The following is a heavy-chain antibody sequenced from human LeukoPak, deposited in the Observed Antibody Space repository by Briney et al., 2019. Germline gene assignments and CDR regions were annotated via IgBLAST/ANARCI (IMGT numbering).Heavy chain of an antibody. D-gene: IGHD3-10*01. CDR1: GGSISSGGYY. J-gene: IGHJ4*02. CDR2: IYYSGST. CDR3: GREEVRGAADY. V-gene: IGHV4-31*03. Sequence: SETLSLTCTVSGGSISSGGYYWSWIRQHPGKGLEWIGYIYYSGSTYYNPSLKSRVTISVDTSKNQFSLKLSSVTAADTAVYYCGREEVRGAADYWGQGTLVTVSS.